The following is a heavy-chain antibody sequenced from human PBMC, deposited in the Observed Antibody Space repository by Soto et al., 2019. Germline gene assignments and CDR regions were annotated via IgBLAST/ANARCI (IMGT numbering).Heavy chain of an antibody. J-gene: IGHJ4*02. CDR3: GRGRSGQLVVFY. CDR1: GYTXSGHY. Sequence: SXKVSCKASGYTXSGHYIDWVRQAPGQGPEWMGEIVPASGDTRYAQKFQGRVTMTRDTSITTVYMELNNLSPYDTAVYYCGRGRSGQLVVFYWGQGTPVTVSS. D-gene: IGHD3-10*01. CDR2: IVPASGDT. V-gene: IGHV1-2*02.